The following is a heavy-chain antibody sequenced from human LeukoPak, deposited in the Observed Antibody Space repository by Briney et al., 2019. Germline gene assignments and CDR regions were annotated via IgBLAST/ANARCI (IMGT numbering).Heavy chain of an antibody. CDR2: ISSSSSYI. Sequence: PGGSLRLSCAASGFTFSSYSMNWVRQAPGKGLEWVSSISSSSSYIYYADSVKGRFTISRDNAKNSLYLQMNSLRAEDTAVYYCARLPGYCSGGSCQAPFDYWGQGTLVTVSS. J-gene: IGHJ4*02. D-gene: IGHD2-15*01. V-gene: IGHV3-21*01. CDR3: ARLPGYCSGGSCQAPFDY. CDR1: GFTFSSYS.